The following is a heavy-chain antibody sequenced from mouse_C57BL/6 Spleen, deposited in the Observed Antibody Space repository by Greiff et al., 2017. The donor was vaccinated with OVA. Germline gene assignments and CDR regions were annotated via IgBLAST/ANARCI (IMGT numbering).Heavy chain of an antibody. D-gene: IGHD2-5*01. CDR2: IHPSDSDT. CDR3: ARGTIVTVFDY. V-gene: IGHV1-74*01. Sequence: VQLQQPGAELVKPGASVKVSCKASGYTFTSYWMHWVKQRPGQGLEWIGRIHPSDSDTNYNQKFKGKATLTVDKSSSTAYIQLSSLTSEDSAVYYCARGTIVTVFDYWGQGTTLTVSS. J-gene: IGHJ2*01. CDR1: GYTFTSYW.